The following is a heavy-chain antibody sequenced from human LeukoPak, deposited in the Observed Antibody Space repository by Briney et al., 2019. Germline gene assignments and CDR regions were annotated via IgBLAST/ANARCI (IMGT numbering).Heavy chain of an antibody. J-gene: IGHJ4*02. CDR2: ISYDGSNK. D-gene: IGHD3-10*01. V-gene: IGHV3-30*18. CDR1: GFTFSSYG. Sequence: GGSLRLSCAASGFTFSSYGMHWVRQAPGKGLEWVAVISYDGSNKYYADSVKGRFTISRDNSKNTLYLQMNSLRAEDTAVYYCAKDHYGSGSYYNDYWGQGTLVTVSS. CDR3: AKDHYGSGSYYNDY.